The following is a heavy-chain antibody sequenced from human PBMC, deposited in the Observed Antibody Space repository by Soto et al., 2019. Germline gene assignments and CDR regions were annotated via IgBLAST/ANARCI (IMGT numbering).Heavy chain of an antibody. V-gene: IGHV4-39*01. CDR1: GGSISSSSYY. Sequence: QLQLQESGPGLVKPSETLSLTCTVSGGSISSSSYYWGWIRQPPGKGLEWIGSIYYSGSTYYNPSLKSRVTISVDTSKNQFSLKLSSVTAADTAVYYCARLLWWEYYFDYWGQGTLVTVSS. D-gene: IGHD2-21*01. CDR2: IYYSGST. CDR3: ARLLWWEYYFDY. J-gene: IGHJ4*02.